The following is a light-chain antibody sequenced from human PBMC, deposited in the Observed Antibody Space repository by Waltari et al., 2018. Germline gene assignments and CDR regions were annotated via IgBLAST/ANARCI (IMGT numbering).Light chain of an antibody. J-gene: IGKJ1*01. CDR3: QHYDNWPPWT. Sequence: EVIMTQSPGTLSVSPGERVIFSCRVNQSIWTHLAWYQQKPGQAPRLLIYGAFVRATGIPDRFSGSGSGTEFTLTISSLQSEDFAVYYCQHYDNWPPWTFGQGTKVELK. CDR2: GAF. V-gene: IGKV3D-15*01. CDR1: QSIWTH.